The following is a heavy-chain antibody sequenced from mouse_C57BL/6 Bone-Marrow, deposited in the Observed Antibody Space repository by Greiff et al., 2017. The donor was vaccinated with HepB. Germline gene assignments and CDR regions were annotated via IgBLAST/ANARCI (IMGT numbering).Heavy chain of an antibody. CDR1: GYSITSGYY. V-gene: IGHV3-6*01. CDR2: ISYDGSN. J-gene: IGHJ2*01. Sequence: EVQRVESGPGLVKPSQSLSLTCSVTGYSITSGYYWNWIRQFPGNKLEWMGYISYDGSNNYNPSLKNRISITRDTSKNQFFLKLNSVTTEDTATYYCARENYSYYFDYWGQGTTLTVSS. D-gene: IGHD2-12*01. CDR3: ARENYSYYFDY.